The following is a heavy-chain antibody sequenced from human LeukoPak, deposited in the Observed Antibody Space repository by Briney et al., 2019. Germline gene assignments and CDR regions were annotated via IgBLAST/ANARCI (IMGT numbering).Heavy chain of an antibody. CDR1: GYTFTSYV. J-gene: IGHJ4*02. Sequence: ASVKVAFKAAGYTFTSYVISWVRQARGQGLEWMGWISAYNATTNYAQKLQGRVTMTTDTSTSTAYMELRSLRSDDTAVYYCARDRGDIVVVPTHYWGQGTLVTVSS. CDR3: ARDRGDIVVVPTHY. V-gene: IGHV1-18*01. D-gene: IGHD2-2*01. CDR2: ISAYNATT.